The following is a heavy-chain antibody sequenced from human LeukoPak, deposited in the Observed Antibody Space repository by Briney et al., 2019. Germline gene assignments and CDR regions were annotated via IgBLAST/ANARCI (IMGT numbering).Heavy chain of an antibody. CDR2: IYYSGST. Sequence: SETMSLTCTVSGGSISSSSYYWGWIRQPPGKGLEWMGSIYYSGSTYYNPSLKSRVTISVDTSKNQFSLKRSSVTAADTAVYYCASLLWFGELSPVNWFDPWGQGTLVTVSS. CDR3: ASLLWFGELSPVNWFDP. V-gene: IGHV4-39*01. J-gene: IGHJ5*02. D-gene: IGHD3-10*01. CDR1: GGSISSSSYY.